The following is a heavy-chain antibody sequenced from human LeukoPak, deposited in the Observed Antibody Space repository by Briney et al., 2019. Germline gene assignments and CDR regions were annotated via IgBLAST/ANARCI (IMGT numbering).Heavy chain of an antibody. CDR1: GFTFSSYT. D-gene: IGHD3-22*01. V-gene: IGHV3-21*01. J-gene: IGHJ2*01. Sequence: GGSLRLSCAASGFTFSSYTMNWVRQAPGKGLEWVSSISSSSSYIYYADSVKGRFTISRDNAKNSLYLQMNSLRAEDTAVYYCARPGLEYDSSAGRRYFDLWGRGTLVTVSS. CDR2: ISSSSSYI. CDR3: ARPGLEYDSSAGRRYFDL.